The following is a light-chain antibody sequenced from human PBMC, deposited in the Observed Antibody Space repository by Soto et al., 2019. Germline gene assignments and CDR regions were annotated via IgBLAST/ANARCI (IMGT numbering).Light chain of an antibody. CDR1: SGHSNYG. Sequence: QLVLTQSPSASASLGASVTITCTLSSGHSNYGIAWHQQQPQKGPRYLMIVNSDGSHNRGAGIPDSFSGSSSGAERYLTITSLQSEDEADYYCQTWGTGIQVFGGGTKVTVL. CDR3: QTWGTGIQV. J-gene: IGLJ3*02. CDR2: VNSDGSH. V-gene: IGLV4-69*02.